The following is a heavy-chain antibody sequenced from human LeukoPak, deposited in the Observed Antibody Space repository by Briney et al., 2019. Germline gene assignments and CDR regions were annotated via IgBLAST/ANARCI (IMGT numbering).Heavy chain of an antibody. CDR3: RGYCDSSSCYTKRGGDY. J-gene: IGHJ4*02. D-gene: IGHD2-2*02. V-gene: IGHV3-30*02. CDR1: GFTFSSYG. Sequence: GSLRLSCGASGFTFSSYGMHWVRRAPGKGLEWVAFIRSDGSLKYYADSAKGRFTISRDNSKNTLDLQMNGLRAEDTAVYYCRGYCDSSSCYTKRGGDYWGQGTLVTVSS. CDR2: IRSDGSLK.